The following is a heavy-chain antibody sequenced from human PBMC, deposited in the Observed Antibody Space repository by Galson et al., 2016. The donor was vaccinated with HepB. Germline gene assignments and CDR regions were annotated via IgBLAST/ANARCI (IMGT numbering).Heavy chain of an antibody. D-gene: IGHD5-18*01. V-gene: IGHV4-59*13. CDR2: IYYSGST. CDR1: GGSISSYY. CDR3: ARDPGYSYGYGHHYYGMDV. Sequence: ETLSLTCTVSGGSISSYYWSWIRQPPGKGLEWLGYIYYSGSTSYNPSLKSRVTISVDKSKNQFSLKLSSVTAAATAVYYCARDPGYSYGYGHHYYGMDVWGQGTTVTVSS. J-gene: IGHJ6*02.